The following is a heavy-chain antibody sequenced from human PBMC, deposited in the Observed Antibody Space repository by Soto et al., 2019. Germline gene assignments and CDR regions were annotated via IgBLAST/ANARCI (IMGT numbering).Heavy chain of an antibody. CDR1: GYTFTSYG. CDR3: ARMDGLVRGITKNWFDP. V-gene: IGHV1-3*01. CDR2: INAANGDT. J-gene: IGHJ5*02. Sequence: GASVKVSCKASGYTFTSYGIHWVRQAPGQRLEWMGWINAANGDTKYSPSFQGHVTMSVDKSTSTAYLQWSSLKASDTAMYYCARMDGLVRGITKNWFDPWGQGTLVTVSS. D-gene: IGHD3-10*01.